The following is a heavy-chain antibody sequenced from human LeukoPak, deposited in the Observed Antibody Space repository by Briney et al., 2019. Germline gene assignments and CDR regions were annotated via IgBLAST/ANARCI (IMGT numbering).Heavy chain of an antibody. J-gene: IGHJ4*02. Sequence: GGSLRLSCAASGFTLSNYGMHWVRQAPGKGLEWVAVIWYDGSNTYYADSVKGRFTISRDNSKNTLYLQMNSLRAEDTAVYYCARAFVDIVAAGYFDYWGQGTLVTVSS. CDR2: IWYDGSNT. CDR1: GFTLSNYG. V-gene: IGHV3-33*01. D-gene: IGHD5-12*01. CDR3: ARAFVDIVAAGYFDY.